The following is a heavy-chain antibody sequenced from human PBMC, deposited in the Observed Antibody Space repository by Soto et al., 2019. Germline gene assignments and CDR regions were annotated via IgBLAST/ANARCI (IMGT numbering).Heavy chain of an antibody. Sequence: QVQLVESGGGVVQPGRSLRLSCAASGFTFSSYAMHWVRQAPGNGLEWVAVISSDGSDKYYADSVKGRFAISRDNSKNTLYVQLNRMRAEDTALYYCARDRQYGAGFIDVWGQGTTVTVSS. D-gene: IGHD3-10*01. CDR2: ISSDGSDK. V-gene: IGHV3-30*09. J-gene: IGHJ6*02. CDR1: GFTFSSYA. CDR3: ARDRQYGAGFIDV.